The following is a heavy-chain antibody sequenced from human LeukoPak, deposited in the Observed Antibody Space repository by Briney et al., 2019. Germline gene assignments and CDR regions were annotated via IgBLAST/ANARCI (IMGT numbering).Heavy chain of an antibody. CDR3: AKGSSDYYDSSGYYLNAFDI. CDR1: GFAFSSYG. Sequence: GGSLRLSCAASGFAFSSYGMHWVRQAPGKGLEWVAVISYDGSNKYYADSVKGRFTISRDNSKNTLYLQMNSLRAEDTAVYYCAKGSSDYYDSSGYYLNAFDIWGQGTMVTVSS. V-gene: IGHV3-30*18. J-gene: IGHJ3*02. CDR2: ISYDGSNK. D-gene: IGHD3-22*01.